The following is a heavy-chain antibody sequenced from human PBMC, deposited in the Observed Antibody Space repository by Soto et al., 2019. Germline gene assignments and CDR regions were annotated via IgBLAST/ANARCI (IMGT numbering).Heavy chain of an antibody. V-gene: IGHV4-39*01. CDR3: ARHGLAVAGYYFDY. D-gene: IGHD6-19*01. J-gene: IGHJ4*02. CDR1: GGSISSSSYY. Sequence: SETLSLTCTVSGGSISSSSYYWGWIRQPPGKGLEWIGSIYYSGSTYYNPSLKSRVTISVDTSKNQFSLKLSSVTAADTAVYYCARHGLAVAGYYFDYWGQGTLVTVSS. CDR2: IYYSGST.